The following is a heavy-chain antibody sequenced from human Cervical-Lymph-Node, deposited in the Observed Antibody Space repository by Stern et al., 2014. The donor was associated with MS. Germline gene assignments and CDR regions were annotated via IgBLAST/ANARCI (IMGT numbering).Heavy chain of an antibody. CDR3: ARRGSARRGSGWLDP. CDR2: IIAVLGTI. D-gene: IGHD3-10*01. Sequence: VQLVESGAEVKKPGSSVKVSCKASGGTSNSHGISWVRQAPGQGLEWMGGIIAVLGTIDYAQKFQGTVTLTADESTSTTYMELSSLRSEDTAVYYCARRGSARRGSGWLDPWGQGTLVTVSS. J-gene: IGHJ5*02. V-gene: IGHV1-69*01. CDR1: GGTSNSHG.